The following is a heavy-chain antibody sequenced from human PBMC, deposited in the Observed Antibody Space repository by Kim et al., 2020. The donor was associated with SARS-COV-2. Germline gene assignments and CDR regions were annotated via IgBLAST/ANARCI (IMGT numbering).Heavy chain of an antibody. Sequence: SETLSLTCTVSGGSISSSSYYWGWIRQPPGKGLEWIGSIYYSGSTYYNPSLKSRVTISVDTSKNQFSLKLSSVTAADTAVYYCARHGPSAKGYSQHWGQGTLVTVSS. V-gene: IGHV4-39*01. CDR1: GGSISSSSYY. CDR2: IYYSGST. CDR3: ARHGPSAKGYSQH. J-gene: IGHJ1*01.